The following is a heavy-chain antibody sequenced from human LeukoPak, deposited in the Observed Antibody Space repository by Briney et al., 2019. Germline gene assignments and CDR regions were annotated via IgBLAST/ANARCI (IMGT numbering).Heavy chain of an antibody. D-gene: IGHD3-22*01. CDR3: ARDTRRDSSGYYWGDGAFDI. CDR2: IIPIFGTA. CDR1: GGTFSSYA. Sequence: SVKVSCKASGGTFSSYAISWVRQAPGQGLEWMGGIIPIFGTANYAQKSQGRVTITADESTSTAYMELSSLRSEDTAVYYCARDTRRDSSGYYWGDGAFDIWGQGTMVTVSS. J-gene: IGHJ3*02. V-gene: IGHV1-69*13.